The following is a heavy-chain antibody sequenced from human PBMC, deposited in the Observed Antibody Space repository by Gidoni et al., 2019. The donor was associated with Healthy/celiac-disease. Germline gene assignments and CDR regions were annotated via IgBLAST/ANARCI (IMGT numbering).Heavy chain of an antibody. CDR2: INHSGSN. V-gene: IGHV4-34*01. Sequence: QVQLQQWGAGLLKPSETLSLTCAVYGGSFSGYYWSWIRQPPGKGLEWIGEINHSGSNNYNPSLKSRVTISVDTSKNQFSLKLSSVTAADTAVYYCARNRRWVAVAGTDWGFQHWGQGTLVTVSS. CDR3: ARNRRWVAVAGTDWGFQH. D-gene: IGHD6-19*01. CDR1: GGSFSGYY. J-gene: IGHJ1*01.